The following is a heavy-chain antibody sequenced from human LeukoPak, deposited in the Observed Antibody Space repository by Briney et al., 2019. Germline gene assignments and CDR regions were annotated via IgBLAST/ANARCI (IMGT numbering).Heavy chain of an antibody. V-gene: IGHV3-74*01. D-gene: IGHD1-1*01. J-gene: IGHJ6*02. CDR3: ARGMRNWNGLLGYYGMDV. Sequence: GGSLRLSCAASGFTFSSYWMHWVRQAPGKGLVWVSRIDTDGSSIVYADSVKGRFTVSRDNAKNTLYLQMNSLRAEDTAVYYCARGMRNWNGLLGYYGMDVWGQGTTVTVSS. CDR1: GFTFSSYW. CDR2: IDTDGSSI.